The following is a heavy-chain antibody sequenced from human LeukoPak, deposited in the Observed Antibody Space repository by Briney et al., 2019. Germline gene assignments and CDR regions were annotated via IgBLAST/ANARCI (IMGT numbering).Heavy chain of an antibody. D-gene: IGHD6-6*01. J-gene: IGHJ4*02. CDR3: ARDAYSSSSNDY. Sequence: GGSLRLSCAASGFTFGSYEINWVRQAPGKGLEWVSYISGSGTIRYYADSVKGRFTISRDNTKSSLYLQMSSLRVEDTAVYYCARDAYSSSSNDYWGQGTLVTVSS. V-gene: IGHV3-48*03. CDR1: GFTFGSYE. CDR2: ISGSGTIR.